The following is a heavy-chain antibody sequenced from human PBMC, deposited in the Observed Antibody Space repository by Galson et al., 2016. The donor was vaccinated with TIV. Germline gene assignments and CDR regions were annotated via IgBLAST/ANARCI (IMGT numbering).Heavy chain of an antibody. V-gene: IGHV4-38-2*01. CDR2: IYKTGST. Sequence: ETLSLTCAVSGYSISSGYYWGWIRQPPGKGLEWIGCIYKTGSTYYNPSLKSRVTISLDTSKNQFSLKLSSVIAADTAVYSCASLSPDDYLWGSYRFGYWGQGTLVTVSS. J-gene: IGHJ4*02. CDR1: GYSISSGYY. CDR3: ASLSPDDYLWGSYRFGY. D-gene: IGHD3-16*02.